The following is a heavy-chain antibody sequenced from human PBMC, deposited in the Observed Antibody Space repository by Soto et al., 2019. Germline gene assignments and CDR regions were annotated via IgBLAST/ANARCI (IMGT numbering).Heavy chain of an antibody. CDR1: GGSISSGGYY. CDR2: IYYSGST. Sequence: SETLSLSCTVSGGSISSGGYYWSWIRQHPGKGLEWIGYIYYSGSTYYNPSLNSRVTVSVDTSKNQFSLKLSSVTAADTAVYYCARDGRWFGDGKGMDVWGQGTTVTVSS. V-gene: IGHV4-31*03. D-gene: IGHD3-10*01. J-gene: IGHJ6*02. CDR3: ARDGRWFGDGKGMDV.